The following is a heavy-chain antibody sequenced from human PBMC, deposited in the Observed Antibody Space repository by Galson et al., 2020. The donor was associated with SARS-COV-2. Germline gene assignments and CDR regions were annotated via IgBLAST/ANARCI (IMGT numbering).Heavy chain of an antibody. Sequence: SEPLSLTCSVSGGSISGGSYYWGWIRQPPGKGLEWIGSIYYSGSTNHNPSLKSRVTMSVNTSKKQFSLQLSSVTAADTAVYYCARDFGSGGWYFDYWGQGTLVTVSS. J-gene: IGHJ4*02. CDR3: ARDFGSGGWYFDY. CDR1: GGSISGGSYY. V-gene: IGHV4-39*07. CDR2: IYYSGST. D-gene: IGHD3-3*01.